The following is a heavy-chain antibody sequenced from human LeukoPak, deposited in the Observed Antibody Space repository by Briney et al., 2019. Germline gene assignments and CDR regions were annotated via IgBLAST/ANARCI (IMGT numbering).Heavy chain of an antibody. CDR3: ARAYSRSRFDY. V-gene: IGHV5-10-1*01. D-gene: IGHD6-6*01. CDR2: VDPSDSYN. Sequence: GESLRISCKGSGYNFTNYWISWVRQMPGKGLEWMGTVDPSDSYNNYSPSFQGHVTISADKSISTAYLQWSSLKASDTAMYYCARAYSRSRFDYWGQGTLVTVSS. J-gene: IGHJ4*02. CDR1: GYNFTNYW.